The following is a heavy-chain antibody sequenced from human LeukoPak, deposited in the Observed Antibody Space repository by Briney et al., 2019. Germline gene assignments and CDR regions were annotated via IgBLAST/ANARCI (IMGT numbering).Heavy chain of an antibody. CDR1: GFTFSDYY. V-gene: IGHV3-11*04. CDR2: ISTSGSTI. CDR3: AEPVLGGYYYYYMDV. J-gene: IGHJ6*03. D-gene: IGHD3-22*01. Sequence: GGSLRLSCAASGFTFSDYYMSWIRQAPGKGLEWISYISTSGSTIYYADSMKGRFTMSRDNAKNSLFLQMKSLRAEDTAVYYCAEPVLGGYYYYYMDVWGKGTTVTVSS.